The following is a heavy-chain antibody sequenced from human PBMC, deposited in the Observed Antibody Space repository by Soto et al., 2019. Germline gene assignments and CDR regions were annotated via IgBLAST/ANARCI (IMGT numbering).Heavy chain of an antibody. CDR3: ATIPRRGYSYGIDY. Sequence: QVQLQESGPGLVKPSQTLSLTCNVSGGSISSGTSYWAWIRQHPGEGLEWIGHIYFTGATSSNPSLRSRLSMSVDTSKNQFSLKLTSVTAADTATYYCATIPRRGYSYGIDYWGPGTLVTVSS. J-gene: IGHJ4*02. CDR2: IYFTGAT. CDR1: GGSISSGTSY. D-gene: IGHD2-21*02. V-gene: IGHV4-31*03.